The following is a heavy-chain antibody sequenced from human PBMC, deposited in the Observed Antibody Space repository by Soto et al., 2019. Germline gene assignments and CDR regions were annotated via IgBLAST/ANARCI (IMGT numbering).Heavy chain of an antibody. D-gene: IGHD3-3*01. J-gene: IGHJ4*02. CDR3: TTDPGPFYDFWSGD. V-gene: IGHV3-15*01. CDR1: GFTFSNAW. CDR2: IKSKTDGGTT. Sequence: EVQLVESGGGLVKPGGSLRLSCAASGFTFSNAWMSWVRQAPGKGLEWVGRIKSKTDGGTTDYAAPVKGRFTISRDDSKNTLYLQMNSLKTEDTAVYYCTTDPGPFYDFWSGDWGQGTLVTVSS.